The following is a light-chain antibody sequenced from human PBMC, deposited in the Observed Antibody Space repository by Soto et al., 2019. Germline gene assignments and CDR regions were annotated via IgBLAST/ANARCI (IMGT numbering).Light chain of an antibody. CDR2: EVS. CDR1: SSSLGSYNL. J-gene: IGLJ1*01. CDR3: CSYAGSSTPYV. V-gene: IGLV2-23*02. Sequence: HSVLTQPASVSGSHRDSIPIFCTGTSSSLGSYNLVSWYQQHPGKAPKLMIYEVSKRPSGVSNRFSGSKSGNTASLTISGLQAEDEADYYCCSYAGSSTPYVFGTGTKVTVL.